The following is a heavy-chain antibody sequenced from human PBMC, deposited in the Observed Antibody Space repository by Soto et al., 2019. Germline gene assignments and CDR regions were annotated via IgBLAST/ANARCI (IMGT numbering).Heavy chain of an antibody. J-gene: IGHJ5*02. CDR3: ARVDILTDPDP. V-gene: IGHV1-18*01. CDR1: GYTFTSYG. CDR2: ISAYSGNT. Sequence: ASVKVSCKAPGYTFTSYGISWVRQAPGQGLEWMGWISAYSGNTNYAQKLQGRVTMTTDTSTSTAYMELRSLRSDDTAVYYCARVDILTDPDPWGQGTLVTVSS. D-gene: IGHD3-9*01.